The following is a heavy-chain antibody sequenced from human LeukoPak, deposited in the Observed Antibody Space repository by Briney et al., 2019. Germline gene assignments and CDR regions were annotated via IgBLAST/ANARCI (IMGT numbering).Heavy chain of an antibody. J-gene: IGHJ4*02. V-gene: IGHV4-59*08. Sequence: PSETLSLTCTVSGDSISSYYWSWIRQSPRKGLEWIGYIYYSGSTNYNPSLKSRVTMSLDTSKNQFSLKLSSVTAADTAVYYCAKAGGWYDPYYFDYWGQGTLVTVSS. D-gene: IGHD6-19*01. CDR1: GDSISSYY. CDR3: AKAGGWYDPYYFDY. CDR2: IYYSGST.